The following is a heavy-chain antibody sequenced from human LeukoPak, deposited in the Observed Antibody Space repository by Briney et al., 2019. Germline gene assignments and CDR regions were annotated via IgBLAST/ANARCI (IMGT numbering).Heavy chain of an antibody. CDR3: ATYHYYDGSGHHY. CDR1: GFTVSRDY. D-gene: IGHD3-22*01. Sequence: GGSLRLSCAASGFTVSRDYMSWVRQAPGKGLEWVSVIYSNNSTYYADSVKGRFTISRDNSKNTLYLQMNSLRAEDTAVYYCATYHYYDGSGHHYWGQGTLATVSS. CDR2: IYSNNST. J-gene: IGHJ4*02. V-gene: IGHV3-53*01.